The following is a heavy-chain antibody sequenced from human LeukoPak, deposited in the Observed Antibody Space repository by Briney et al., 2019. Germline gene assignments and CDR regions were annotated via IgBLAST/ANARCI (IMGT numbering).Heavy chain of an antibody. D-gene: IGHD6-19*01. V-gene: IGHV3-30*18. CDR2: ISYDGFNP. J-gene: IGHJ4*02. Sequence: PGRSLRLSCAASGFTFISYGMHWVRQAPGKGLEWVAVISYDGFNPYYADSVKGRFTISRDNSKNTLWLQMNSLRAEDTAVYYCAKVKEMYSSGSYYFDYWGQGTLVTVSS. CDR3: AKVKEMYSSGSYYFDY. CDR1: GFTFISYG.